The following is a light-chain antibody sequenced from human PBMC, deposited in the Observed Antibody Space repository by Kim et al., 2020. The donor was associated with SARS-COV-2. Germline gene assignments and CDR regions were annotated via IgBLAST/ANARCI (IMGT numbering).Light chain of an antibody. CDR1: NLRSYY. J-gene: IGLJ2*01. CDR2: GKN. V-gene: IGLV3-19*01. CDR3: NSQDSSCSHQL. Sequence: SSELTQDPAVSVALGQTVRITCQGYNLRSYYASWYQQKPGQAPVLVIYGKNNRPSGIPDRFSGSSSGNTASLTITGAQAEDEADYYCNSQDSSCSHQLFG.